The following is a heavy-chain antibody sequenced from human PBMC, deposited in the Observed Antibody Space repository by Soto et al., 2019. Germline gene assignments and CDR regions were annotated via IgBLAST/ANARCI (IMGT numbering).Heavy chain of an antibody. V-gene: IGHV4-4*07. CDR3: ARDPLTYYYDSSVPNWFDP. J-gene: IGHJ5*02. CDR2: IYTSGST. Sequence: SETLSLTCTVSGGSISSYYWSWIRQPAGKGLEWIGRIYTSGSTNYNPSLKSRVTMSVDTSKNQFSLKLSSVTAADTAVYYCARDPLTYYYDSSVPNWFDPWGQGTLVTV. D-gene: IGHD3-22*01. CDR1: GGSISSYY.